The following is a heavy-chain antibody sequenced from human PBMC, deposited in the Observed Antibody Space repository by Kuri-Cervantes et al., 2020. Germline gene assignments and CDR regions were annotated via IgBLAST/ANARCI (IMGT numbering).Heavy chain of an antibody. Sequence: LRLSCTVSGGSISSGSYYWSWIRQPAGKGLEWIGRIYTSGSTNYNPSLKSRVTISVDTSKNQFSLKLSSVTAADTAVYYCARGLKWYYYGSGAYFDYWGQGTLVTVSS. J-gene: IGHJ4*02. D-gene: IGHD3-10*01. CDR1: GGSISSGSYY. CDR2: IYTSGST. V-gene: IGHV4-61*02. CDR3: ARGLKWYYYGSGAYFDY.